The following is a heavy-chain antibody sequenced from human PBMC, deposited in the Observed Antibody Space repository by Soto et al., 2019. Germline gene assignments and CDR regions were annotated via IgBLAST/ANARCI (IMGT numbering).Heavy chain of an antibody. V-gene: IGHV4-34*01. D-gene: IGHD6-19*01. CDR1: GGSFSGYY. CDR3: AAIAVAARRHYGMDV. CDR2: TNHSGST. Sequence: QVQLQQWGAGLLKPSETLSLTCAVYGGSFSGYYWSWIRQPPGKGLEWIGETNHSGSTNYNPSLKSRVTISVDTSKNQFSLKLSSMTAADTAVYYCAAIAVAARRHYGMDVWGQGTTVTVSS. J-gene: IGHJ6*02.